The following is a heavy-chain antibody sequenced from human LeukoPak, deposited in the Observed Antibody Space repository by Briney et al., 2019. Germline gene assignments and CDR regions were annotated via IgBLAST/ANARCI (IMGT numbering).Heavy chain of an antibody. Sequence: SETLSLTCTVSGGSISSYYWSWIRQPPGKGVEWIGYIYYSGSTNYNPSLKSRVTISVDTSKNQFSLKLSSVTAADTAVYYCARLGSGWQGPDYWGQGTLVTVSS. D-gene: IGHD6-19*01. CDR2: IYYSGST. CDR1: GGSISSYY. J-gene: IGHJ4*02. CDR3: ARLGSGWQGPDY. V-gene: IGHV4-59*01.